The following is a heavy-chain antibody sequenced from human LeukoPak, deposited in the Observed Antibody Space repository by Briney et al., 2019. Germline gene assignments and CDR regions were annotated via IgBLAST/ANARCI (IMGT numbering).Heavy chain of an antibody. CDR2: ISTYNGNT. J-gene: IGHJ4*02. CDR3: ARDMRWLQIPEY. D-gene: IGHD5-24*01. V-gene: IGHV1-18*01. CDR1: GYTFTSYG. Sequence: ASVKVSCKASGYTFTSYGINWLRQAPGQGLEWMGWISTYNGNTESPQRFQGRVIMTTDTSTSTAYMELWGLRSDDTAVYYRARDMRWLQIPEYWGQGTLVTVSS.